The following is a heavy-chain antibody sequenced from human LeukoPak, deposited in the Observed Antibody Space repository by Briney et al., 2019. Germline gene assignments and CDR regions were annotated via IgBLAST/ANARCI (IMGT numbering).Heavy chain of an antibody. CDR2: ISDSGST. Sequence: SETLSLTCGVSDGSFSGYSWSWIRQPPGKGLEWIGEISDSGSTNYNSSLKSRVTISVDTSKNQFSLKLSSVTAADTAVYYCARGIYDSSGYYHGDWGQGTLVTVSS. V-gene: IGHV4-34*01. CDR1: DGSFSGYS. D-gene: IGHD3-22*01. J-gene: IGHJ4*02. CDR3: ARGIYDSSGYYHGD.